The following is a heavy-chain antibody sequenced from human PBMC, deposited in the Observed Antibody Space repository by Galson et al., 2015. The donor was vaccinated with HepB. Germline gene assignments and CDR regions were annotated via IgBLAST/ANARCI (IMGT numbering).Heavy chain of an antibody. CDR2: IYFSGSV. J-gene: IGHJ4*02. D-gene: IGHD3-22*01. V-gene: IGHV4-59*08. Sequence: LSLTCTVSGGSIRGYYWGWIRQPPGKGLEWIGNIYFSGSVNYNPSLKSRVTISVDTSRNQFSLKVNSLTAAETAVYYCVRQKGTMMPFDFWGRGTLVTVSS. CDR1: GGSIRGYY. CDR3: VRQKGTMMPFDF.